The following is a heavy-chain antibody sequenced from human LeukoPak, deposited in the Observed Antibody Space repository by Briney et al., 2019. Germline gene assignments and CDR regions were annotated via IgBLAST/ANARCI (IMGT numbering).Heavy chain of an antibody. CDR2: INRSGST. CDR3: ARLNGSIDY. J-gene: IGHJ4*02. CDR1: GGSFSGYY. Sequence: PSETLSLTCAVYGGSFSGYYWSWIRQPPGKGLEWIGEINRSGSTSYNPSLKSRVTISVDTSKNQFSLKLSSVTAADTAVYYCARLNGSIDYWGQGTLVTVSS. V-gene: IGHV4-34*01.